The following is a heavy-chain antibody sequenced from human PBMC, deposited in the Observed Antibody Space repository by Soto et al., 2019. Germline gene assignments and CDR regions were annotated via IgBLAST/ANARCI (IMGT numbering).Heavy chain of an antibody. J-gene: IGHJ6*02. Sequence: GASVKVSCKASGGTFSSYAIRWVRQAPGQGLEWMGGIIPIFGTANYAQKFQGRVTITADESTSTAYMELSSLRSEDTAVYYCARRGYGGNSFYYYYGMDVWGQGTTVTVSS. CDR3: ARRGYGGNSFYYYYGMDV. V-gene: IGHV1-69*13. CDR2: IIPIFGTA. CDR1: GGTFSSYA. D-gene: IGHD4-17*01.